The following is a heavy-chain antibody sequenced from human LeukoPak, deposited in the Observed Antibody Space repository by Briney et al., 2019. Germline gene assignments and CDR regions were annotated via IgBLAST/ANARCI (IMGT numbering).Heavy chain of an antibody. CDR3: ARGGWRIVPAAMEYYFGY. J-gene: IGHJ4*02. CDR2: INHSGST. Sequence: SETLSLTCAVYGGSFSGYYWSWIRQPPGKGLEWIGEINHSGSTNYNPSLKSRVTISVDTSKNQFSLKLSSVTAADTAVYYCARGGWRIVPAAMEYYFGYWGQGTLVTVSS. CDR1: GGSFSGYY. V-gene: IGHV4-34*01. D-gene: IGHD2-2*01.